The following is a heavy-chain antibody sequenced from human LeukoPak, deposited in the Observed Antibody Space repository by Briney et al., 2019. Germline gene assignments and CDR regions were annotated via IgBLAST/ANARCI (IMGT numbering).Heavy chain of an antibody. CDR2: IYYSGST. CDR1: GGSISSYY. V-gene: IGHV4-59*01. CDR3: ARVVGGNWNYDDWFDP. D-gene: IGHD1-7*01. J-gene: IGHJ5*02. Sequence: SETLSLTCTVSGGSISSYYWSWIRQPPGKGLEWIGHIYYSGSTNYNPSLKSRVTISIDTSKNQFSLRLSSVTAADTAVYYCARVVGGNWNYDDWFDPWGQGTLVTVSS.